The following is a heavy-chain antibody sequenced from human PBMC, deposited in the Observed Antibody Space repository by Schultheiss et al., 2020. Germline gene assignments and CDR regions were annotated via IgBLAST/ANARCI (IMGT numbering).Heavy chain of an antibody. Sequence: GESLKISCAASGFTFSSYAMSWVRQAPGKGLEWVSAISGSGGSTYYADSVKGRFTISRDNSKNTLYLQMNSLRAEDTAVYYCARELGFLVRYYYYGMDVWGQGTTVTVSS. V-gene: IGHV3-23*01. CDR3: ARELGFLVRYYYYGMDV. J-gene: IGHJ6*02. CDR1: GFTFSSYA. D-gene: IGHD3-3*01. CDR2: ISGSGGST.